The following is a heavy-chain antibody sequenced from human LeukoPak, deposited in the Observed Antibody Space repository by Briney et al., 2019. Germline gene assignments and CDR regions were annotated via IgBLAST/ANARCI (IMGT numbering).Heavy chain of an antibody. D-gene: IGHD3-10*01. CDR3: VRAAMVRGVIIPWFDP. J-gene: IGHJ5*02. Sequence: SETLSLTCTVSGGSISSYYWSWIRQPAGKGLEWIGRIYTSGSTNYNPSLKSRVTMSVDTSKNQFSLKLSSVTAADTAVYYCVRAAMVRGVIIPWFDPWGQGTLVTVSS. V-gene: IGHV4-4*07. CDR1: GGSISSYY. CDR2: IYTSGST.